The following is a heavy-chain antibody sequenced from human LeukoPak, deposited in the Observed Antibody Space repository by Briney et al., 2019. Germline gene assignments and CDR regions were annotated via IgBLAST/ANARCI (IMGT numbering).Heavy chain of an antibody. V-gene: IGHV1-18*01. J-gene: IGHJ4*02. CDR1: GYTFTSYG. CDR2: ISACNGNT. Sequence: ASVKVSCKASGYTFTSYGISWVRQAPGQGLEWMGWISACNGNTNYAQKLQGRVTMTTDTSTSTAYMELRSLRSDDTAVYYCARVLDGDYEERIDYLGQGTLVTVSS. D-gene: IGHD4-17*01. CDR3: ARVLDGDYEERIDY.